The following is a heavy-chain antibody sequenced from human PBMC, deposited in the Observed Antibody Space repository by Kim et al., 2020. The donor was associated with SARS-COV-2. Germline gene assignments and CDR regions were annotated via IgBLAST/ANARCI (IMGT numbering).Heavy chain of an antibody. CDR2: ISSSSSYI. D-gene: IGHD2-15*01. CDR3: ARLTVAATLESRGPAYYYYYGMTS. V-gene: IGHV3-21*01. J-gene: IGHJ6*02. Sequence: GGSLRLSCAASGFTFSSYSMNWVRQAPGKGLEWVSSISSSSSYIYYADSVKGRFTISRDNAKNSLYLQMNSLRAEDTAVYYCARLTVAATLESRGPAYYYYYGMTSGAKGPRSPSP. CDR1: GFTFSSYS.